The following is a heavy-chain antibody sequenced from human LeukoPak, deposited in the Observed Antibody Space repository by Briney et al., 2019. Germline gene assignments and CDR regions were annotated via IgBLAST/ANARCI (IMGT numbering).Heavy chain of an antibody. J-gene: IGHJ4*02. Sequence: PGGSLRLSCAASGFTFSTYSMNWVRQAPGKGLEWVGRIKSKTDGGTTHYAAPVKGRFTISRDDSKNTLYLQMNSLKTEDTAVYYCITVALRYNWNDGVREDFDYWGQGTLVTVSS. CDR2: IKSKTDGGTT. CDR1: GFTFSTYS. V-gene: IGHV3-15*01. CDR3: ITVALRYNWNDGVREDFDY. D-gene: IGHD1-1*01.